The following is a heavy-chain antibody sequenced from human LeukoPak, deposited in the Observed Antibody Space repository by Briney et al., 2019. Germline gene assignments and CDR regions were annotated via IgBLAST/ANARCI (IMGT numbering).Heavy chain of an antibody. CDR2: ISDDGTNK. V-gene: IGHV3-30*03. D-gene: IGHD5-18*01. Sequence: GGSLRLSCAASGFTFCNFGMHWVRQAPGKGLEWVALISDDGTNKYSADSVKGRFTISRDNSKNTLYLQMNSLRPEDTAVYYCATRGYSYGSFDCWGQGTLVTVSS. CDR1: GFTFCNFG. J-gene: IGHJ4*02. CDR3: ATRGYSYGSFDC.